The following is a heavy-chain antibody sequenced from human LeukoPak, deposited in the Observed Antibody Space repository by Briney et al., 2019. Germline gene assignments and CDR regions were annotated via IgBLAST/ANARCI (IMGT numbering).Heavy chain of an antibody. CDR1: VGSISSYH. CDR2: IYYSWST. V-gene: IGHV4-59*08. J-gene: IGHJ4*02. CDR3: ARHPRVGSGWYLVDY. Sequence: PSEPLSLTCTLSVGSISSYHGSCIRQPPGRGVEWIAYIYYSWSTNYQNTLKSRVSISVDKSQNQFSQKLRSVNAADTDVYYCARHPRVGSGWYLVDYWGQGTVVTVS. D-gene: IGHD6-13*01.